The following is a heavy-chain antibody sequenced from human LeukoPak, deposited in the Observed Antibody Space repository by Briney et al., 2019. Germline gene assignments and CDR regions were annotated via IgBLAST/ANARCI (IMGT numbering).Heavy chain of an antibody. V-gene: IGHV3-23*01. CDR3: ARAEVAATYNYFDY. J-gene: IGHJ4*02. CDR2: ISGSGGST. Sequence: GGSLRLSCAASGFTFSSDAMSWVRQAPGKGLEWVSAISGSGGSTYYADSVKGRFTISRDNSKNTLYLQMNSLRAEDTAVYYCARAEVAATYNYFDYWGQGTLVTVSS. D-gene: IGHD6-25*01. CDR1: GFTFSSDA.